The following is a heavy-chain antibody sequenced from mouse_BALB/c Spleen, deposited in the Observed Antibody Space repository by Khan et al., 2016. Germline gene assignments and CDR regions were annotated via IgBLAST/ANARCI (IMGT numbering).Heavy chain of an antibody. CDR3: ARSPYDCDVGFAY. J-gene: IGHJ3*01. V-gene: IGHV14-3*02. CDR1: GFNIKDTY. CDR2: IDPANGNT. D-gene: IGHD2-4*01. Sequence: VQLQQSGAELVKPGASVKLSCTASGFNIKDTYMLWVKQRPEQGLEWIGRIDPANGNTKYDPKFQGKATITADTSSNTAYLQLSSLTSEDTAVYYCARSPYDCDVGFAYWGQGTLVTVSA.